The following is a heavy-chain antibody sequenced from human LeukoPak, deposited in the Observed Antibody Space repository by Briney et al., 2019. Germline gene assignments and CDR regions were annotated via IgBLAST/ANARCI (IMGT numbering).Heavy chain of an antibody. CDR3: ARAIRGVIKTTNYYNMDV. V-gene: IGHV4-34*01. D-gene: IGHD3-10*01. Sequence: SETLSLTCAVYGRSFSGYYWSWVRQPPGKGLEWMGEVNHSGRTSYNPSLKSRVTISADTSKNQFSLRMTSLTAADTAVYYCARAIRGVIKTTNYYNMDVWGPGTTVTVSS. J-gene: IGHJ6*03. CDR2: VNHSGRT. CDR1: GRSFSGYY.